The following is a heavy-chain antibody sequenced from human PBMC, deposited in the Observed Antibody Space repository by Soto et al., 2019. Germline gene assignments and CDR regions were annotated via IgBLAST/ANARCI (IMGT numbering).Heavy chain of an antibody. D-gene: IGHD2-15*01. CDR2: INHSGGNT. J-gene: IGHJ5*01. CDR3: ARPXCSGGSCTDIRNNWFDP. CDR1: VYTLIDCF. Sequence: VQVSCKACVYTLIDCFVHWVRQAPGQGLEWMGIINHSGGNTNYAQKFLGRLTMTSDTSTSTLYLDLNSLIPEDTAVDYCARPXCSGGSCTDIRNNWFDPWGQGTLVTVSS. V-gene: IGHV1-46*01.